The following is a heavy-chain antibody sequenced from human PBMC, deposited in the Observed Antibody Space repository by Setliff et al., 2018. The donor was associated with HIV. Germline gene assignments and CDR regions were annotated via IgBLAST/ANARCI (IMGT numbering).Heavy chain of an antibody. J-gene: IGHJ3*01. CDR3: ARDSSGTYTQDDDALDL. CDR2: IGGHGSII. CDR1: GFIFSSYE. Sequence: GGSLRLSCATSGFIFSSYEMNWVRQAPGKGLEWISFIGGHGSIIHYADSVKGRFTISRDNPKNSLYLQMTSLRAEDTAVYYCARDSSGTYTQDDDALDLWGQGTMVTVSS. D-gene: IGHD1-26*01. V-gene: IGHV3-48*03.